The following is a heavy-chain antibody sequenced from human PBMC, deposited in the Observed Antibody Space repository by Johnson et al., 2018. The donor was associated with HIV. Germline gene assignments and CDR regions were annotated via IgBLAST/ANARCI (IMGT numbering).Heavy chain of an antibody. CDR2: IRYDGSNK. CDR3: AKDASYSSGWYYAFDI. D-gene: IGHD6-19*01. CDR1: GFTFSSYG. J-gene: IGHJ3*02. Sequence: VQLVESGGGVVQPGGSLRLSCAASGFTFSSYGMHWVRQAPGKGLEWVAFIRYDGSNKYYADSVKGRVTISRDNSKNTLYLQMNSLRAEDTAVYYCAKDASYSSGWYYAFDIWGQGTMVTVSS. V-gene: IGHV3-30*02.